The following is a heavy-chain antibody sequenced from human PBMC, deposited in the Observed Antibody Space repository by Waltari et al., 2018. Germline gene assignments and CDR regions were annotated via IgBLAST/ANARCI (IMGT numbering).Heavy chain of an antibody. V-gene: IGHV3-7*01. J-gene: IGHJ5*02. D-gene: IGHD2-21*02. CDR2: IQQNGSEK. CDR1: GFPFSRSW. CDR3: ARDLVATPP. Sequence: EVQLVESGGDLVQTGGSLRLSCAASGFPFSRSWMTWVRQAPGKGLEWVGNIQQNGSEKWYADSVRGRFTISRDNAMNSLYLQMNSLRVEDTAVYYCARDLVATPPWGQGTLVTVSS.